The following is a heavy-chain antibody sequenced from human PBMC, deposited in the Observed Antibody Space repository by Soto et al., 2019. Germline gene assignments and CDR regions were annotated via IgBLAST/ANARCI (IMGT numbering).Heavy chain of an antibody. D-gene: IGHD6-13*01. CDR2: ISDDGTNK. J-gene: IGHJ6*02. CDR3: ARAGAIAIDGPYQCLGMDV. Sequence: RRLSCAASGFTLSTNAMHWVRQAPGKGLEWVAIISDDGTNKYNADSVKGRFTISRDNSKNTVYLQMNSLRPEDTAVYYCARAGAIAIDGPYQCLGMDVWGQGTTVTVSS. CDR1: GFTLSTNA. V-gene: IGHV3-30-3*01.